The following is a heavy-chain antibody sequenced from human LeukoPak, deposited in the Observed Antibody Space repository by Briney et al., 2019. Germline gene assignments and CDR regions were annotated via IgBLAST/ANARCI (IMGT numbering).Heavy chain of an antibody. CDR2: ISSNGGST. CDR3: ARTRKLTRSAFDI. D-gene: IGHD4/OR15-4a*01. V-gene: IGHV3-64*01. J-gene: IGHJ3*02. Sequence: TGGSLRLSCAASGFTFSSYAMHWVRQAPGKGLEYVSAISSNGGSTYYANSVKGRFTISRDNSKNTLYLQMGSLRAEGMAVYYCARTRKLTRSAFDIWGQGTMVTVSS. CDR1: GFTFSSYA.